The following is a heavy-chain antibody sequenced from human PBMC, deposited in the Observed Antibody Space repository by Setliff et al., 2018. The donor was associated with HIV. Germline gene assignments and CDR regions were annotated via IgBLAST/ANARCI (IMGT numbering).Heavy chain of an antibody. CDR3: ARSPRIGVAGEFEY. CDR1: GGSFSGYD. J-gene: IGHJ4*02. Sequence: SETLSLTCAVYGGSFSGYDWSWIRQPPGKGLEWIGEINHSGSTNYNPSLKSRVTISVDTSKNQFSLKVNSVTAADTAVYYCARSPRIGVAGEFEYWGQGTLVTVSS. CDR2: INHSGST. V-gene: IGHV4-34*01. D-gene: IGHD6-19*01.